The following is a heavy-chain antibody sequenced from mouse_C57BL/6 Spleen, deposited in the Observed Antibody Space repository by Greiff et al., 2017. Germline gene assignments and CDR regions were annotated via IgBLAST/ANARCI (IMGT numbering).Heavy chain of an antibody. CDR3: ARDRGDGSDYFDY. J-gene: IGHJ2*01. D-gene: IGHD1-1*01. CDR1: GYSITSGYY. V-gene: IGHV3-6*01. Sequence: EVKLMESGPGLVKPSQSLSLTCSVTGYSITSGYYWNWIRQFPGNKLEWMGYISYDGSNNYNPSLKNRISITRDTSKNQFFLKLNSVTTEDTATYYCARDRGDGSDYFDYWGQGTTLTVSS. CDR2: ISYDGSN.